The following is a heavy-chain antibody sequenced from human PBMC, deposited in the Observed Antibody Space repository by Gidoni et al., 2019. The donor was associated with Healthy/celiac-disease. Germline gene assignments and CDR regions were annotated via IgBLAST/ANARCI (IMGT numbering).Heavy chain of an antibody. D-gene: IGHD6-6*01. CDR2: INAGNGNT. CDR1: GYSLTSYA. J-gene: IGHJ6*03. V-gene: IGHV1-3*01. CDR3: ARGYSSLGYYYYMDV. Sequence: QVQLVQSGAEVKKPGVSVKVSCKASGYSLTSYAMHWVRQAHGQRLEWMGWINAGNGNTKYSQKFQSRVTITRDTSASTAYMELSSLRSEDTAVYYCARGYSSLGYYYYMDVWGKGTTVTVSS.